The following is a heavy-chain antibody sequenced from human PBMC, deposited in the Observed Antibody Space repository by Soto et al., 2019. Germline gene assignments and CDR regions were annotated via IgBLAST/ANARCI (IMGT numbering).Heavy chain of an antibody. CDR3: ARLAPYSGYGY. CDR2: IYPGDSNT. CDR1: VYTFTSYW. Sequence: GESLKISCKGSVYTFTSYWIGWVRQMPGKGLEWMGIIYPGDSNTRYSPSFQGQVTISADKSTSTAYLQWSSLKASDTAMCYCARLAPYSGYGYWGQGTLVTVSS. D-gene: IGHD5-12*01. V-gene: IGHV5-51*01. J-gene: IGHJ4*02.